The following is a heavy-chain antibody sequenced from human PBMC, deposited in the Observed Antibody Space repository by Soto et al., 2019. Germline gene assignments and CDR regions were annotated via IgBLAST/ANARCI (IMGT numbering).Heavy chain of an antibody. Sequence: ASVKVSCKASGGTFSSYAISWVRQAPGQGLEWMGGIIPIFGTANYAQKFQGRVTITADESTSTAYMELSSLRSEDTAVYYCARDRRAPHYYDSSGYNYYFDYWGQGTLVTVS. J-gene: IGHJ4*02. V-gene: IGHV1-69*13. CDR3: ARDRRAPHYYDSSGYNYYFDY. CDR1: GGTFSSYA. CDR2: IIPIFGTA. D-gene: IGHD3-22*01.